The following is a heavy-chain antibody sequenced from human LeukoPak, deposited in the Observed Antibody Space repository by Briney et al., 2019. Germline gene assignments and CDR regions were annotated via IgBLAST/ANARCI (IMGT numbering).Heavy chain of an antibody. J-gene: IGHJ4*02. CDR3: AKDSGLWFGELLPTGD. Sequence: GGSLRLSCAASGFTFDDYAMHWVRQAPGKGLEWVSLISGDGGSTYYADSVKGRLTISRDNSKNSLYLQMNSLRTEDTALYYCAKDSGLWFGELLPTGDWGQGTLVTVSS. CDR1: GFTFDDYA. CDR2: ISGDGGST. V-gene: IGHV3-43*02. D-gene: IGHD3-10*01.